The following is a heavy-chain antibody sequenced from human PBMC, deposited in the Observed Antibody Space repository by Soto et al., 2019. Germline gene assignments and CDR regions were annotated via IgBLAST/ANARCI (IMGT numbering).Heavy chain of an antibody. CDR1: GFFFSSYT. J-gene: IGHJ4*01. CDR3: AQARDQQCVRLHYHY. CDR2: FSATSENT. D-gene: IGHD6-19*01. V-gene: IGHV3-23*01. Sequence: EVQLLESGGGLVQPGGSLRLSCVGPGFFFSSYTMTWVRQAPGKGLEWVSSFSATSENTYYADSVRGRFTISRDNSKNTLFLHMNRLTAEDTAMYYCAQARDQQCVRLHYHYGGHGILVHVS.